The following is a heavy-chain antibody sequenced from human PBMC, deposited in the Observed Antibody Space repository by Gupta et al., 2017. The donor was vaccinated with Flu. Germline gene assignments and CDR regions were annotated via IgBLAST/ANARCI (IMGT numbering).Heavy chain of an antibody. J-gene: IGHJ4*02. CDR3: ARDPSSGWFGPLDH. Sequence: GMHWVRQAPGKGLEWVAVIWHDGSNKYYADSVKGRFTISRDNLKNTLYLEMNSLRAEDTAVYYCARDPSSGWFGPLDHWGQGTLVTVSS. CDR1: G. V-gene: IGHV3-33*01. D-gene: IGHD6-19*01. CDR2: IWHDGSNK.